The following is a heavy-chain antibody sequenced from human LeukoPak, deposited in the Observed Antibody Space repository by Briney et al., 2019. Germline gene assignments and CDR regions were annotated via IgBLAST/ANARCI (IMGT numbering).Heavy chain of an antibody. CDR3: AHPTEYSSSWYGNWFDP. CDR2: ISASGGST. Sequence: GGSLRLSCAASGFTFSSYAMSWVRQAPGKGLEWVSAISASGGSTYYADSVKGRFTISRDNSKNTLYLQMNSLRAEDTAVYYCAHPTEYSSSWYGNWFDPWGQGTLVTVSS. CDR1: GFTFSSYA. J-gene: IGHJ5*02. D-gene: IGHD6-13*01. V-gene: IGHV3-23*01.